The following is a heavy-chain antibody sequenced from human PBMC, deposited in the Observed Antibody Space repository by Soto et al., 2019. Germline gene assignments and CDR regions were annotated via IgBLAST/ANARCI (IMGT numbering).Heavy chain of an antibody. D-gene: IGHD2-2*01. Sequence: SETLSLTCTVSGGSISSSSYYWGWIRQPPGKGLEWIGSIYYSGSTYYNPSLKSRVTISVDTSKNQFSLKLSSVTAADTAVYYCARHGRGGYCSSTSCPHPYFDYWGQGTRVTVSS. CDR2: IYYSGST. CDR1: GGSISSSSYY. CDR3: ARHGRGGYCSSTSCPHPYFDY. V-gene: IGHV4-39*01. J-gene: IGHJ4*02.